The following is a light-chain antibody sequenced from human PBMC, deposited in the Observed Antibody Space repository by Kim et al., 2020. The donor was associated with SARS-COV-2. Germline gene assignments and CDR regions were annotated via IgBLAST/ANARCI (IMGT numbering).Light chain of an antibody. CDR2: DDN. CDR1: SGGTASSY. CDR3: QSYDSSNDCV. Sequence: KTIPISCTRSSGGTASSYVDWYQQRPGSAPSTVIYDDNERPSGVPDRFSGSSDSACNTASLTISGLRTEEEADYCCQSYDSSNDCVFGGGTQLTVL. V-gene: IGLV6-57*03. J-gene: IGLJ3*02.